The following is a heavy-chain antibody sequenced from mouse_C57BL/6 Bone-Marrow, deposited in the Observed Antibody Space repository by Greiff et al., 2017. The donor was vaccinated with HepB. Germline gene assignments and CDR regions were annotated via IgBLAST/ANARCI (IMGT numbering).Heavy chain of an antibody. CDR2: INPNNGGT. CDR1: GYTFTDYN. Sequence: EVQLQQSDAELVKPGASVKIPCKASGYTFTDYNMDWVKQSHGKSLEWIGDINPNNGGTIYNQKFKGKATLTVDKSSSTAYMELRSLTSEDTAVYYCARGTVVATSRYFDYWGQGTTLTVSS. V-gene: IGHV1-18*01. CDR3: ARGTVVATSRYFDY. D-gene: IGHD1-1*01. J-gene: IGHJ2*01.